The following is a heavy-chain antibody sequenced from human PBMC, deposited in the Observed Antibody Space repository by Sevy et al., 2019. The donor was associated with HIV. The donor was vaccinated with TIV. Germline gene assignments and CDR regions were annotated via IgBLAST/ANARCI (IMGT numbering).Heavy chain of an antibody. CDR1: GGSISSYY. D-gene: IGHD1-26*01. CDR2: IYYSGST. Sequence: SETLSLTCTVSGGSISSYYWSWIRQPPGKGLEWIGYIYYSGSTNYNPSLKGRVTISVDTSKNQFSLKLCSVTAADTAVSSCARTLYYVHSFDYWGQGTLVTVSS. CDR3: ARTLYYVHSFDY. J-gene: IGHJ4*02. V-gene: IGHV4-59*13.